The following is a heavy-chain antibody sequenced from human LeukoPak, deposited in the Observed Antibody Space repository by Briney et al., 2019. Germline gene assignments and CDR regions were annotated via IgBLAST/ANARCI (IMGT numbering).Heavy chain of an antibody. D-gene: IGHD6-6*01. CDR3: ARVGRQLGQPFDY. J-gene: IGHJ4*02. CDR2: IGSSSTYI. V-gene: IGHV3-21*01. Sequence: SGGSLRLSCAASGFTFSNYTMNWVRQAPGKGLEWVSSIGSSSTYIYYVDSVKGRFIISRDNAKNSLFLQMNSLRAEDTAVYYCARVGRQLGQPFDYWGQGTLVTVSS. CDR1: GFTFSNYT.